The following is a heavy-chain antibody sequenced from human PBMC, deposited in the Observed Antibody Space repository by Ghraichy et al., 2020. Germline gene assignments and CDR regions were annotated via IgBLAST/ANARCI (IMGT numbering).Heavy chain of an antibody. CDR1: GGSFSGYY. D-gene: IGHD3-10*01. CDR2: INHSGST. V-gene: IGHV4-34*01. J-gene: IGHJ5*02. CDR3: ARGRITMVRGVITLRRGWFDP. Sequence: SETLSLTCAVYGGSFSGYYWSWIRQPPGKGLEWIGEINHSGSTNYNPSLKSRVTISVDTSKNQFSLKLSSVTAADTAVYYCARGRITMVRGVITLRRGWFDPWGQGTLVTVSS.